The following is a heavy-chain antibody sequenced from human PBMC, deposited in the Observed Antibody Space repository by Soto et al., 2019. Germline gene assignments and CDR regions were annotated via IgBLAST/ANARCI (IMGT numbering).Heavy chain of an antibody. CDR2: IIPIFGTT. CDR3: AGSFKYGSGTFDAFDI. V-gene: IGHV1-69*01. CDR1: GGTFSSYA. J-gene: IGHJ3*02. Sequence: QVQLVQSGTEVKKPGSSLKVSCKASGGTFSSYAISWVRQAPGQGLEWMGGIIPIFGTTNYAEKLRGRVSITADEYTSTAYVELSSLRSEDTAVYYCAGSFKYGSGTFDAFDIWGQGTMVTVSS. D-gene: IGHD3-10*01.